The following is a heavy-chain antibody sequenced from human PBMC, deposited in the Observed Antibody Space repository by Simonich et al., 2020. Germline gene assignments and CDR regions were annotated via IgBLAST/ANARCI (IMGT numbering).Heavy chain of an antibody. V-gene: IGHV1-8*03. Sequence: QVQLVQSGAEVKKPGASVKVSCKASGYTLTSYDINWVRQATGQGLEWMGWMNTNSGNTGYAQKFKGRVTITRNTSISTAYMELSSLSSEDTAVDYCARGRGGMSRGYVDYWGQGTLVTVSS. D-gene: IGHD2-15*01. CDR3: ARGRGGMSRGYVDY. CDR2: MNTNSGNT. J-gene: IGHJ4*02. CDR1: GYTLTSYD.